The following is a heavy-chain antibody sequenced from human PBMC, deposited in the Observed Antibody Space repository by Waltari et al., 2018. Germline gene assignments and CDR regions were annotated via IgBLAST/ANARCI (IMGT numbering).Heavy chain of an antibody. V-gene: IGHV1-69*10. J-gene: IGHJ5*02. CDR3: ARDGSRAYNWFDP. CDR1: GGTFSSST. CDR2: IIPILRIT. Sequence: QVLLVQSGAEVKKPGSSVKVSCKASGGTFSSSTISWVRQAPGQGLEWMGEIIPILRITNYAQKFQGRVTITADKATSTAYIELSSLKSEYTAVYYCARDGSRAYNWFDPWGQGTLVTVSS.